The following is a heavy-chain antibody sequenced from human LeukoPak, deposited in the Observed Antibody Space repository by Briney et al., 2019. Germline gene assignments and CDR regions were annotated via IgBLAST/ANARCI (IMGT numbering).Heavy chain of an antibody. V-gene: IGHV4-39*01. CDR1: GGSISGSSYY. D-gene: IGHD2-15*01. J-gene: IGHJ4*02. CDR2: IYYSGST. CDR3: ARLVLSGGYCSGGSCSLDY. Sequence: PSETLSLTCTVSGGSISGSSYYWGWIRQPPGKGLEWIGSIYYSGSTYYNPSLKSRVTISVDTSKNQFSLKLSSVTAADTAVYYCARLVLSGGYCSGGSCSLDYWGQGTLVTVSS.